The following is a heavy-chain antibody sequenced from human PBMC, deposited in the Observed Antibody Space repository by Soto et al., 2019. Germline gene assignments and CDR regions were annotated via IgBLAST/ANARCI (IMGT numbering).Heavy chain of an antibody. CDR2: INHSGST. V-gene: IGHV4-34*01. CDR1: GGSFSGYY. CDR3: ARELRRFLEWSYSPRWFDP. D-gene: IGHD3-3*01. Sequence: SETLSLTCAVYGGSFSGYYWSWIRQPPGKGLEWIGEINHSGSTNYNPSLKSRVTISVDTSKDQFSLKLSSVTAADTAVYYCARELRRFLEWSYSPRWFDPWGQGTLVTVSS. J-gene: IGHJ5*02.